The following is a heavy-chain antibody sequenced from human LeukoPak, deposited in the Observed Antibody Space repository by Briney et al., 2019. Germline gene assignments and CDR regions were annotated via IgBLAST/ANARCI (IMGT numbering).Heavy chain of an antibody. V-gene: IGHV4-38-2*01. D-gene: IGHD1-26*01. Sequence: SETLSLTCAVSGDSIRSGYYWGWSRQPPGKGLAWIGSVYYSGTTHYNPSLKSRVTISVDTSKNQFSLTLSSVTAADTAVYYCARLGYSGSYYKGWYFDLGGRGTLVTVSS. J-gene: IGHJ2*01. CDR2: VYYSGTT. CDR3: ARLGYSGSYYKGWYFDL. CDR1: GDSIRSGYY.